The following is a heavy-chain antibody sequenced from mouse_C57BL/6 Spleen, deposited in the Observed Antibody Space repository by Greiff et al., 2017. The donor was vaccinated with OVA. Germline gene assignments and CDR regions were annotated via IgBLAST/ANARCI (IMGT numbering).Heavy chain of an antibody. CDR3: ARADYYGFDY. J-gene: IGHJ2*01. CDR1: GYAFSSYW. D-gene: IGHD1-1*01. CDR2: IYPGDGDT. Sequence: QVQLKESGAELVKPGASVKISCKASGYAFSSYWMNWVKQRPGKGLEWIGQIYPGDGDTNYNGKFKGKATLTADKSSSTACMQLSSLTSEDSAVYFCARADYYGFDYWGQGTTLTVSS. V-gene: IGHV1-80*01.